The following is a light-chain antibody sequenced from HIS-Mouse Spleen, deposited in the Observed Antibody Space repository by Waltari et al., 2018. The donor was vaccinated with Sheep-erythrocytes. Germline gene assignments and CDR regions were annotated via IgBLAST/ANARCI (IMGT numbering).Light chain of an antibody. CDR1: SSDVGGYNY. J-gene: IGLJ1*01. Sequence: QSALTQPRSVSGSPGQSVTISCTGTSSDVGGYNYVSWYQQHPGKAPTLMIYDVSKRPSGVPDRFSGSKSGNTACLTISGLQAEDEADYYCCSYAGSYNYVFATGTKVTVL. V-gene: IGLV2-11*01. CDR2: DVS. CDR3: CSYAGSYNYV.